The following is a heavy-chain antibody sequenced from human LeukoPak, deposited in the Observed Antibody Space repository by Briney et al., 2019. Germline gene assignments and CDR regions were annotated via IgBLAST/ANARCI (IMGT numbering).Heavy chain of an antibody. Sequence: PSETLSLTCTVSGGPISRHYWSWIRQPPGKGLEWIGYIYYSGSTNYNPSLKSRVTISVDTSKNQFSLKLSSVTAADTAVYYCARDANDYYYYMDVWGKGTTVTVSS. V-gene: IGHV4-59*11. J-gene: IGHJ6*03. CDR2: IYYSGST. CDR3: ARDANDYYYYMDV. CDR1: GGPISRHY.